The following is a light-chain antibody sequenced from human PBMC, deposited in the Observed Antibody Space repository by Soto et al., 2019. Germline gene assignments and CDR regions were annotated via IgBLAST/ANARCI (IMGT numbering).Light chain of an antibody. CDR2: NAF. V-gene: IGKV3-11*01. CDR1: QSVNIY. J-gene: IGKJ1*01. CDR3: QQYNSYWT. Sequence: EIVLTQSPATLSLSPGERATLSCRTSQSVNIYLAWYQQKPGQAPRLLINNAFNRATGIPARFSGSGSGTDFTLTISSLEPDDFATYYCQQYNSYWTFGQGTKVDIK.